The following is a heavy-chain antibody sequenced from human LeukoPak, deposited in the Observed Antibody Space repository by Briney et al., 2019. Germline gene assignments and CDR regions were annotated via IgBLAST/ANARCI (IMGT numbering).Heavy chain of an antibody. Sequence: GGSLRLSCAATGFVFSSHWMSWVRQAPGKGLEWVANINQGGSEKYYVDSVNGRFTISRDNAKNSLYLQMNSLRVEDRAVYYCARDGVDAGIYFDYWGQGNLVTVSS. CDR2: INQGGSEK. CDR3: ARDGVDAGIYFDY. D-gene: IGHD3-9*01. CDR1: GFVFSSHW. V-gene: IGHV3-7*01. J-gene: IGHJ4*02.